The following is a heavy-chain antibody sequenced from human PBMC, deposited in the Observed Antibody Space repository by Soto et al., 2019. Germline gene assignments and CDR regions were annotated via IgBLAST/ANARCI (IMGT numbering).Heavy chain of an antibody. CDR2: ISSSSSYI. Sequence: EVQLVESGGGLVKPGGSLRLSCAASGFTFSSYSMNWVRQAPGKGLEWVSSISSSSSYIYYADSVKGRFTISVDNAKNSLYLQMNSLRAEDTAVYYCAREGVQHGSGPYYYYGMDVWGQGTTVTVSS. CDR1: GFTFSSYS. CDR3: AREGVQHGSGPYYYYGMDV. D-gene: IGHD3-10*01. J-gene: IGHJ6*02. V-gene: IGHV3-21*01.